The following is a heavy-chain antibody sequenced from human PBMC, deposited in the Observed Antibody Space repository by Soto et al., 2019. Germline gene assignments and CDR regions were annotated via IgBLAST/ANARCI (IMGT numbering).Heavy chain of an antibody. Sequence: EVQLVESGGGLVQPGGSLRLSCAASGFTFSSYEMNWVRQAPGKGLEWVSYISSSGSTIYYADSVKGRFTISRDNAKNSLYLQMNSLRAEDTAVYYCARDLTIASRISGTDVWGQGTTVTVSS. J-gene: IGHJ6*02. D-gene: IGHD3-3*02. V-gene: IGHV3-48*03. CDR3: ARDLTIASRISGTDV. CDR1: GFTFSSYE. CDR2: ISSSGSTI.